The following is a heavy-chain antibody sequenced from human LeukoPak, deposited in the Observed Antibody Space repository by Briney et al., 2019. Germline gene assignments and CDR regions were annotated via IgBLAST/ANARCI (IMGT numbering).Heavy chain of an antibody. V-gene: IGHV1-2*02. CDR2: INPNSGGT. Sequence: ASVKVSCKASGYTFTGYYMHWVRQAPGQGPEWMGWINPNSGGTNYAQKFQGRVTMTRDTSISTAYMELSRLRSDDTAVYYCARVTIEAAMAWYYFDYWGQGTLVTVSS. CDR3: ARVTIEAAMAWYYFDY. D-gene: IGHD5-18*01. CDR1: GYTFTGYY. J-gene: IGHJ4*02.